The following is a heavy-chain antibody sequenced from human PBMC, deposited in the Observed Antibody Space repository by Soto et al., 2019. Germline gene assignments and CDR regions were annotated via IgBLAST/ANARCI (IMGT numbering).Heavy chain of an antibody. J-gene: IGHJ4*02. CDR3: AHMIEGAFFDH. Sequence: NPPHSLKLAYTFSGVLLSTSGMGVGWIRQPPGKALEWLALVYWADDKRYSPSLKSRLTITKDTSKKQVVLTMTYMDPVDTAKYYCAHMIEGAFFDHWGQGTLVTVSS. CDR1: GVLLSTSGMG. CDR2: VYWADDK. D-gene: IGHD2-21*01. V-gene: IGHV2-5*02.